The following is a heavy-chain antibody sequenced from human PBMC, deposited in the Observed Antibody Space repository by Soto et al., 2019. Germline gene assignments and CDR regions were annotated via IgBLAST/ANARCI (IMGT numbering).Heavy chain of an antibody. CDR2: VYHSGNI. CDR1: GYSISRGYH. J-gene: IGHJ3*01. D-gene: IGHD3-22*01. CDR3: ARGNYYDFEGINGAFDV. V-gene: IGHV4-38-2*01. Sequence: SETLSLTCAVSGYSISRGYHWGWIRQLPGKGLEWVGNVYHSGNIRSNPSLKGRVTISADTSKNQFSLELKSVDVADTAVYYCARGNYYDFEGINGAFDVWGQGTMVTVSS.